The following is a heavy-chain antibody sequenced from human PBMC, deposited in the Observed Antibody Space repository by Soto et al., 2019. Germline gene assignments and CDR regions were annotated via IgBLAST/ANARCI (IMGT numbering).Heavy chain of an antibody. J-gene: IGHJ4*02. CDR3: ARSRIDF. Sequence: GGSLRLSCAASGFSLSDYELHWVRQAPGKGLEWVSHISSGASVSYYADSVKGRFTISRDNSKNSLYLQMNSLRVEDTAFYYCARSRIDFWGRGTLGTVSS. V-gene: IGHV3-48*03. CDR2: ISSGASVS. CDR1: GFSLSDYE.